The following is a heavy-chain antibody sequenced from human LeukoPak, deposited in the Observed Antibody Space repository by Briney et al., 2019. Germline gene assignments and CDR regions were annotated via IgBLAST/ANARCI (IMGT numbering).Heavy chain of an antibody. V-gene: IGHV3-33*01. CDR1: GFTFSSYG. Sequence: PGRSLRLSCAASGFTFSSYGMHWARQAPGKGLEWVAVIWYDGSNKYYADSVKGRFTISRDNSKNTLYLQMNSLRAEDTAVYYCARGDRYCSSTSCLPSAAAGTGIDYWGQGTLVTVSS. CDR2: IWYDGSNK. CDR3: ARGDRYCSSTSCLPSAAAGTGIDY. J-gene: IGHJ4*02. D-gene: IGHD2-2*01.